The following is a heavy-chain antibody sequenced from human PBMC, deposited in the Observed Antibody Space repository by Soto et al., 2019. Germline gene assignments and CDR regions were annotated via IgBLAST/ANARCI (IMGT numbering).Heavy chain of an antibody. CDR3: ARGLDSSGLDY. V-gene: IGHV4-34*01. D-gene: IGHD3-22*01. Sequence: QVQLQQWGAGLLKPSETLSLTCAVYGGSFSGYYWSWIRQPPGKGLEWIGEINHSGSTNYNPSLKGRVTISVDTSKTQFSLKLSSVTGADTAVYYCARGLDSSGLDYWGQGTLVTVSS. J-gene: IGHJ4*02. CDR2: INHSGST. CDR1: GGSFSGYY.